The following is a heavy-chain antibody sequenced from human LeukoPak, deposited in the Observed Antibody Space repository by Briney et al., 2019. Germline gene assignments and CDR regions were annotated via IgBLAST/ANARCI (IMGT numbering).Heavy chain of an antibody. Sequence: TGGSLRLSCAASGFSVSSNYMSWVRQAPGKGLEWVSVIYSGGTTYYADSVKGRFTISRDNSKNTLYLQMNSLRAEDTAVYYCAREVPATGTYFDYWGQGTLVTVSA. D-gene: IGHD1-1*01. CDR3: AREVPATGTYFDY. J-gene: IGHJ4*02. CDR1: GFSVSSNY. CDR2: IYSGGTT. V-gene: IGHV3-53*01.